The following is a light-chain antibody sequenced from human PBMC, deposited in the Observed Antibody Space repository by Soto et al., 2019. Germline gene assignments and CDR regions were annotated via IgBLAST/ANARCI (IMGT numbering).Light chain of an antibody. CDR2: GAS. CDR1: QSVSSN. V-gene: IGKV3-15*01. Sequence: ETVMTQSPATLSVSPGERATVPCRSSQSVSSNLAWYQQKPGQAPRLLIYGASTRATGIPARFSGSGSGTEFTLTISSLQSEDFAVYYCQQYKNWPPITFGQGTRLEIK. J-gene: IGKJ5*01. CDR3: QQYKNWPPIT.